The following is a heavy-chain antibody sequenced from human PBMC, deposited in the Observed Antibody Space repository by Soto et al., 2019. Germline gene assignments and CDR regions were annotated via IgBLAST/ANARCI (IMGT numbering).Heavy chain of an antibody. J-gene: IGHJ6*02. V-gene: IGHV3-13*01. CDR2: ISTAGDT. CDR3: ARGGDRFDGMDV. D-gene: IGHD3-16*01. CDR1: GFGFNGYD. Sequence: PGGSLRLSCAASGFGFNGYDMHWVRQAPGKNLEWVAAISTAGDTYYLGSVKGRFTISREDAKNPLSLQMNSLRVGDTAVYYCARGGDRFDGMDVWGQGTTLTVSS.